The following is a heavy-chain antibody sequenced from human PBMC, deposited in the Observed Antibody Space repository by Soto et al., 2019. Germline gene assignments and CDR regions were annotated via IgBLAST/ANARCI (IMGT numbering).Heavy chain of an antibody. D-gene: IGHD3-9*01. CDR3: ARRRPTGYYNY. J-gene: IGHJ4*02. CDR2: IGSSSSYT. CDR1: GFPFSAYY. V-gene: IGHV3-11*05. Sequence: QVQLVESGGDLVKPGGSLRLSCAASGFPFSAYYMSWIRQAPGKGLEWVSSIGSSSSYTNYADSVKGRFTISRDNAKNSLYLQMNSLRAEDTAVYYCARRRPTGYYNYWGQGTLVTVSA.